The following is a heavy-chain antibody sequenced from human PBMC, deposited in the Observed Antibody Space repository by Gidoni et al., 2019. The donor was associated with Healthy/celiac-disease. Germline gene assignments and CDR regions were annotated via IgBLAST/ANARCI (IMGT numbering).Heavy chain of an antibody. V-gene: IGHV4-39*07. Sequence: QLQLQESGPGLVKPSETLSLTCTVAGGSLSSSSYYWGWIRPPPGKGLEWMGSIYYSGSTAYNPALKSRVTISVDTSKNQFSLKLSSVTAADTAVYYCARDYHGDYEPLVDYWGQGTLVTVSS. D-gene: IGHD4-17*01. J-gene: IGHJ4*02. CDR3: ARDYHGDYEPLVDY. CDR2: IYYSGST. CDR1: GGSLSSSSYY.